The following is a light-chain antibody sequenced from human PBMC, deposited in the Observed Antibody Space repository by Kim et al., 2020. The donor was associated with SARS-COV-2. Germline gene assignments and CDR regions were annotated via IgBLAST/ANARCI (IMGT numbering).Light chain of an antibody. J-gene: IGLJ3*02. Sequence: VAQGKTARITCGGDNIGSKSVHWYQQKPGQAPVVVIYYDTGRPSGVPERFSGSNSGDTATLTISRVEAGDEADYYCQVWDRSTNRVFGGGTQLTVL. CDR1: NIGSKS. CDR3: QVWDRSTNRV. CDR2: YDT. V-gene: IGLV3-21*04.